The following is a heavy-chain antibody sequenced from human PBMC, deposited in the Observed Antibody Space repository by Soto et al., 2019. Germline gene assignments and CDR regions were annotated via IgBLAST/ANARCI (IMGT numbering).Heavy chain of an antibody. CDR2: IYWDDDK. Sequence: SGPTLVNPTQTLTLTCTFSGFSLSTSGVGVGWIRQPPGKALGWLALIYWDDDKRYSPSLKSRLTITKDTSKNQVVLTMTNMDPVDTATYYCAHRPSYCSGGSCYSGFDYWGQGTLVTVPQ. D-gene: IGHD2-15*01. J-gene: IGHJ4*02. CDR1: GFSLSTSGVG. CDR3: AHRPSYCSGGSCYSGFDY. V-gene: IGHV2-5*02.